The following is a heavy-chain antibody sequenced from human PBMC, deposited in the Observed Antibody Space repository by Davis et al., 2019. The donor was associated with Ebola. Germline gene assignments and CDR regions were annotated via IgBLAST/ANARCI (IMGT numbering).Heavy chain of an antibody. CDR2: INHSGST. Sequence: PSETLSLTCAVYGGSFSGYYWSWIRQPPGKGLEWIGEINHSGSTNYNPSLKSRVTISVDTSKNQFSLKLSSVTAADTAVYYCARGGYRYSNRRGMDVWGQGTTVTVSS. V-gene: IGHV4-34*01. J-gene: IGHJ6*02. CDR1: GGSFSGYY. CDR3: ARGGYRYSNRRGMDV. D-gene: IGHD4-11*01.